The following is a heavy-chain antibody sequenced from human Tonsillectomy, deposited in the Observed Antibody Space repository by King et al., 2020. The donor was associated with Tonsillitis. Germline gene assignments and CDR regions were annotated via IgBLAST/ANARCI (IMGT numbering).Heavy chain of an antibody. Sequence: QLVQSGAEVRKPGSSVKVSCEASGGNFDSYAINWVRQAPGQRLEWMGRIIPILGITNFAQTFQDRVTITADRSTSTAYMEMSSLRTDDTAVYFCAKADPTANQLIDLWGHGTLVTVSS. J-gene: IGHJ5*02. CDR1: GGNFDSYA. CDR2: IIPILGIT. D-gene: IGHD2-8*01. CDR3: AKADPTANQLIDL. V-gene: IGHV1-69*09.